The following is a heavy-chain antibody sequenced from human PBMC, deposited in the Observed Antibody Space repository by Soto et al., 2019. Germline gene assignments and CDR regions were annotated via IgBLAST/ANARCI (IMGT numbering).Heavy chain of an antibody. J-gene: IGHJ4*02. D-gene: IGHD6-19*01. CDR3: AKGGRQWLVTSDFNY. CDR1: GFTFSSYG. Sequence: GDLRLSCAASGFTFSSYGMHWVRQAPGKGLEWVSIITGSGGTTYYADSVKGRFTISRDNSKNTVSLEMTSLRAEDTAVYYCAKGGRQWLVTSDFNYWGQGALVTVSS. V-gene: IGHV3-NL1*01. CDR2: ITGSGGTT.